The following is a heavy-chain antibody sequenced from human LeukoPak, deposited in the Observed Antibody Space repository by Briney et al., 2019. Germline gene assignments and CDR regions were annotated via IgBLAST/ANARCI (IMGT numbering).Heavy chain of an antibody. J-gene: IGHJ3*02. Sequence: SETLSLICAVSGYSISSGYYWGWIRQPPGKGLEWIGSIYHSGSTYYNPSLKSRVTRSVDTSKNQFSLKLSSVTAADTAVYYCARVCVWFGGLGAYDIRGPGTILAVSA. V-gene: IGHV4-38-2*01. CDR2: IYHSGST. D-gene: IGHD3-10*01. CDR1: GYSISSGYY. CDR3: ARVCVWFGGLGAYDI.